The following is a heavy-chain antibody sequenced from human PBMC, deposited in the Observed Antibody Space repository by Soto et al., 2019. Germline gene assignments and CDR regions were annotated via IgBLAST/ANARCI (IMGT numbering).Heavy chain of an antibody. V-gene: IGHV3-21*01. CDR1: GFTFTTYS. CDR3: ARDKGSRGNYYFDF. CDR2: ISSSSTYI. D-gene: IGHD6-13*01. Sequence: GGSLRLSCEASGFTFTTYSLNWVRQVPGKGLEWVSSISSSSTYIYYSDSVRGRFTISRDNAKNSLYLQMNSLRAEDTAVYYCARDKGSRGNYYFDFWGQGSLVTVSS. J-gene: IGHJ4*02.